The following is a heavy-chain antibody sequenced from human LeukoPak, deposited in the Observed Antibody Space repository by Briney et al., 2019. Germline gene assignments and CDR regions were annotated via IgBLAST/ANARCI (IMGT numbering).Heavy chain of an antibody. CDR3: AREERAAAGTWLFDP. V-gene: IGHV1-69*05. CDR2: IIPIFGTA. Sequence: GASVKVSCKASGGTFSSYAFSWVRQAPGQGLEWMGGIIPIFGTANYAQKFQGRVTITTDESTSTAYMELSSLRSEDTAVYYCAREERAAAGTWLFDPWGQGTLVTVSS. CDR1: GGTFSSYA. D-gene: IGHD6-13*01. J-gene: IGHJ5*02.